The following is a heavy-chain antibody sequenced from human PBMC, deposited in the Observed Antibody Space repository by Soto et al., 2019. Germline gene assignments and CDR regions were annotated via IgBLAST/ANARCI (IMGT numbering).Heavy chain of an antibody. J-gene: IGHJ6*02. CDR1: GFTFSIYA. CDR2: ISGSGGST. D-gene: IGHD6-6*01. V-gene: IGHV3-23*01. CDR3: AKATPSLSIAARLSAADFYYYYYGMDV. Sequence: QPGGSLRLSCAASGFTFSIYAMSWVRQAPGKGLEWVSAISGSGGSTYYADSVKGRFTISRDNSKNTLYLQMNSLRAEDTAVYYCAKATPSLSIAARLSAADFYYYYYGMDVWGQGTTVTVSS.